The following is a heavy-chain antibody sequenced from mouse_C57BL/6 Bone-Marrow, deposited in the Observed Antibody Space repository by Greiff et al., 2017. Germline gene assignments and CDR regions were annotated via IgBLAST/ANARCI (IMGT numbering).Heavy chain of an antibody. J-gene: IGHJ2*01. V-gene: IGHV1-78*01. CDR1: GYTFTDHT. CDR3: ARESYSNLPYYFDY. CDR2: IYPRDGST. D-gene: IGHD2-5*01. Sequence: VKLMESDAELVKPGASVKISCKVSGYTFTDHTIHWMKQRPEQGLEWIGYIYPRDGSTKYNEKFKGKATLTADKSSSTAYMQLNSLTSEDSAVYFCARESYSNLPYYFDYWGQGTTLTVSS.